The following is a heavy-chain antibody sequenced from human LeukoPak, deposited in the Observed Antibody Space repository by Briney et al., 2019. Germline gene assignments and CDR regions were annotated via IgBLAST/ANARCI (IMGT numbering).Heavy chain of an antibody. Sequence: GGSLRLSCAASGFTFSSYSMNWVRQAPGKGLEWVSYISSSSSTIYYADSVKGRFTISRDNAKNSLYLQMNSLRAEDTAVYYCARDQEPSDHYDSSGLDWGQGTLVTVSS. J-gene: IGHJ4*02. CDR1: GFTFSSYS. CDR2: ISSSSSTI. D-gene: IGHD3-22*01. V-gene: IGHV3-48*04. CDR3: ARDQEPSDHYDSSGLD.